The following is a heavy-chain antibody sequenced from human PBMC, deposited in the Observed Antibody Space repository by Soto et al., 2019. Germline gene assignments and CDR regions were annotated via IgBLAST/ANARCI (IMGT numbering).Heavy chain of an antibody. J-gene: IGHJ6*02. CDR1: GVSVSGSSC. Sequence: SETLSLTCTVSGVSVSGSSCWTWIRQAPGKGLEWIGCIFYNGTINYNPSLRSPVTISVDTSKNQFSLKVTSVTAADTAVYWCARASRLVRIPSSNRYYYPGMDVWGQGTPVTVSS. CDR2: IFYNGTI. V-gene: IGHV4-61*01. D-gene: IGHD3-10*02. CDR3: ARASRLVRIPSSNRYYYPGMDV.